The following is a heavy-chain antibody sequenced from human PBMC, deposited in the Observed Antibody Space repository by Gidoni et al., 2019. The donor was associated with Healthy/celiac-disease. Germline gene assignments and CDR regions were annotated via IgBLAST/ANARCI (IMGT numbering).Heavy chain of an antibody. CDR3: ASNVLRYFDWLSY. CDR1: GGSISSGDYY. Sequence: QVQLQESGPGLVKPSQTLSLTCTVAGGSISSGDYYWSWIRQPPGKGLEWIGYIYYSGSTYYNPSLKSRVTISVDTSKNQFSLKLSSVTAADTAVYYCASNVLRYFDWLSYWGQGTLVTVSS. CDR2: IYYSGST. V-gene: IGHV4-30-4*01. J-gene: IGHJ4*02. D-gene: IGHD3-9*01.